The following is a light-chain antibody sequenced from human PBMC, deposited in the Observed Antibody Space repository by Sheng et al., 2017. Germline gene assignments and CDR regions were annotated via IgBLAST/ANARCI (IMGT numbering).Light chain of an antibody. Sequence: EIVMTQSPATLSVSPGERVTLSCRASQSVRTNVAWYQQKVGQAPRLLISGASTRATGIPARFXGSGSGTEFTLTISSLQSEDFGIYYCQQYNDWPPLTFGGGTKVEIK. CDR1: QSVRTN. CDR3: QQYNDWPPLT. J-gene: IGKJ4*01. V-gene: IGKV3-15*01. CDR2: GAS.